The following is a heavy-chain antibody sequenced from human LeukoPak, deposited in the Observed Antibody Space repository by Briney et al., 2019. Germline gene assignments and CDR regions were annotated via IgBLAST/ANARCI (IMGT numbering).Heavy chain of an antibody. V-gene: IGHV4-34*01. Sequence: GSLRPSCAASGFTFSSYWMHWIRQPPGKGLEWIGEINHSGSTNYNPSLKSRVTISVDTSKNQFSLKLSSVTAADTAVYYCARGRAARRKYFDYWGQGTLVTVSS. J-gene: IGHJ4*02. CDR1: GFTFSSYW. D-gene: IGHD6-13*01. CDR2: INHSGST. CDR3: ARGRAARRKYFDY.